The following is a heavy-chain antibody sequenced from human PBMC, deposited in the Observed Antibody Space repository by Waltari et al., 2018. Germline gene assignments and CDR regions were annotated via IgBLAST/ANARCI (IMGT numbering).Heavy chain of an antibody. Sequence: QVQLVESGGGVVQPGRSLRLSCAASGFTFSSYGMHWVRQAPGKGLEWVAVISYDGSNKYYADSVKGRFTISRDNSKNTLYLQMNSLRAEDTAVYYCAKAGIAVAGEGYFQHWGQGTLVTVSS. J-gene: IGHJ1*01. V-gene: IGHV3-30*18. CDR3: AKAGIAVAGEGYFQH. D-gene: IGHD6-19*01. CDR2: ISYDGSNK. CDR1: GFTFSSYG.